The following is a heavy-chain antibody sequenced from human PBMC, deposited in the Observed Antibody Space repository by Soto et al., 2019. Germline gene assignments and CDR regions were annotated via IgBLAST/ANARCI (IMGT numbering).Heavy chain of an antibody. Sequence: GASVKVSCKASGYTFTSYGISWVRHAPGQGLEWMGWISAYNGNTNYAQKLQGRVTMTTDTSTSTAYMELRSLRSDDTAVYYCARMHYYGSDNWFDPWGQRTLVTVSS. CDR3: ARMHYYGSDNWFDP. V-gene: IGHV1-18*01. J-gene: IGHJ5*02. CDR1: GYTFTSYG. D-gene: IGHD3-10*01. CDR2: ISAYNGNT.